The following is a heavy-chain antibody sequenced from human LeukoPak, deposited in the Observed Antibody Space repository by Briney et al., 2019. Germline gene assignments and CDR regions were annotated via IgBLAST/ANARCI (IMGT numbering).Heavy chain of an antibody. CDR3: GESMATSDY. CDR2: INHSGST. D-gene: IGHD5-24*01. J-gene: IGHJ4*02. Sequence: SETLSLTCAVYGGSFSGYYWSWIRQPPGKGLEWIGEINHSGSTNYNPSLKSRVTISVDTSKNQFSLKLSSVTAADTAVYYCGESMATSDYWGQGTLVTVS. V-gene: IGHV4-34*01. CDR1: GGSFSGYY.